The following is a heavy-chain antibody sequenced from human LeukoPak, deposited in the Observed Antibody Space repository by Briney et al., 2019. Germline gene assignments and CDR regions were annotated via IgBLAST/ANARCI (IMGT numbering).Heavy chain of an antibody. J-gene: IGHJ4*02. Sequence: SETLSLTCTVSGGSITNYYWSWIRQPPGKGLEWIGFSYYNGNTNYNPSLKSRVTMSVDTSKNQFSLKLSSATAADTAVYYCARDADYYGSGSYLDYWGQGTLVTVSS. CDR2: SYYNGNT. CDR1: GGSITNYY. CDR3: ARDADYYGSGSYLDY. D-gene: IGHD3-10*01. V-gene: IGHV4-59*12.